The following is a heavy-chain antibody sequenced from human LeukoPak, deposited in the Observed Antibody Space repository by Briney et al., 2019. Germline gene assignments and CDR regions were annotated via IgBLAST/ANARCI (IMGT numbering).Heavy chain of an antibody. Sequence: GRSLRLSCSASGFIFNVFGMHWFRQAPGKGLEWVALISKDGETYYTDSVKGRFTISRDTSTNTVNLQMDSLTSEDTAVYFCARDDSGWITGKILYWGQGTLVSVSS. CDR2: ISKDGET. J-gene: IGHJ4*02. CDR1: GFIFNVFG. V-gene: IGHV3-30*04. D-gene: IGHD6-19*01. CDR3: ARDDSGWITGKILY.